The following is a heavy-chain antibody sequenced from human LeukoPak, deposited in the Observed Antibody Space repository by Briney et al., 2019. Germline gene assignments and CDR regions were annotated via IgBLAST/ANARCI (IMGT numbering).Heavy chain of an antibody. CDR1: GGSISSYY. CDR3: ARGPIYGTVDY. CDR2: IYYSGST. V-gene: IGHV4-59*01. D-gene: IGHD3-16*01. Sequence: PSETLSLTCTVSGGSISSYYWSWIRQPPGKGLEWIGYIYYSGSTNYNPSLKSRVTISVDTSKNQFSLKLSSVTAADTAVYYCARGPIYGTVDYWGQGTLVTVSS. J-gene: IGHJ4*02.